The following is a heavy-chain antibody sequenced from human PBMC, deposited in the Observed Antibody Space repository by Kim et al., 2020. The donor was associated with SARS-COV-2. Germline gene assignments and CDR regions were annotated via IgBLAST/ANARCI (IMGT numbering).Heavy chain of an antibody. J-gene: IGHJ4*02. CDR3: AKDPYYDILTGYSPQLGY. D-gene: IGHD3-9*01. Sequence: GGSLRLSCAASGFTFSSYAMSWVRQAPGKGLEWVSAISGSGGSTYYADSVKGRFTISRDNSKNTLYLQMNSLRAEDTAVYYCAKDPYYDILTGYSPQLGYWGQGTLVTVSS. CDR2: ISGSGGST. CDR1: GFTFSSYA. V-gene: IGHV3-23*01.